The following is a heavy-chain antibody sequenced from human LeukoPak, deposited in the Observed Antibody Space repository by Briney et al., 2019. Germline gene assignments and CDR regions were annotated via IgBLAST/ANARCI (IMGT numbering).Heavy chain of an antibody. CDR1: GFTFSAYW. D-gene: IGHD6-13*01. Sequence: GGSLRLSCEASGFTFSAYWMAWVRQAPGKGLEWVSSIGPSGTNTHYADSVKGRFTISRDNARNSLFLQMSSLRGDDTAVYYCVRGDSRDFWGQGTLVTVSS. CDR2: IGPSGTNT. CDR3: VRGDSRDF. V-gene: IGHV3-21*01. J-gene: IGHJ4*02.